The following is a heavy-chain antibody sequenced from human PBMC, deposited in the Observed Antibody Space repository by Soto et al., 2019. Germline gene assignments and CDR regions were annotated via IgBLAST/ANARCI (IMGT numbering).Heavy chain of an antibody. Sequence: ASVKVSCKASGYTFTSYYMHWVRQAPGQGLEWMGGFDPEDGKTIYAQKLQGRVSMTEATSTDTAYMELSSLRSEDTALYYCAIFSGSYVRLYYYSGMDVWGQGTTVTVSS. CDR2: FDPEDGKT. CDR3: AIFSGSYVRLYYYSGMDV. J-gene: IGHJ6*02. CDR1: GYTFTSYY. V-gene: IGHV1-24*01. D-gene: IGHD1-26*01.